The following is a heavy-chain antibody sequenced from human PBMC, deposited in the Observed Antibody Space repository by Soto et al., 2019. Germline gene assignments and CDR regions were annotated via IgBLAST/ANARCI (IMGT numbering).Heavy chain of an antibody. CDR3: ATSVGIAATGEDGLDV. V-gene: IGHV1-69*01. D-gene: IGHD6-13*01. CDR1: GGMFSTFG. CDR2: IIPILTTA. Sequence: QVQLVQSGAEVKKTGSSVKVSCKASGGMFSTFGFSWVRQAPGQGPEWIGGIIPILTTANYAERFQGRVTIVADELTTTVYMELSSLRSEDTAMYYCATSVGIAATGEDGLDVWGQGTSVTVSS. J-gene: IGHJ6*02.